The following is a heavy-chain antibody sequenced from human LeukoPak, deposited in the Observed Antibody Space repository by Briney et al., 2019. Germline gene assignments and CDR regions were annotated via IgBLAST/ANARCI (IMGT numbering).Heavy chain of an antibody. J-gene: IGHJ6*03. Sequence: ASVKVSCKASGYTFTGYYMHWVRQAPGQGLEWMGWINPDSGGTDYAQRFQGRVTMTRDTSISTAYMELSRLRSGDTAVYYCARAAGTTHYYYYMDVWGKGTTVTVSS. V-gene: IGHV1-2*02. CDR1: GYTFTGYY. D-gene: IGHD1-7*01. CDR2: INPDSGGT. CDR3: ARAAGTTHYYYYMDV.